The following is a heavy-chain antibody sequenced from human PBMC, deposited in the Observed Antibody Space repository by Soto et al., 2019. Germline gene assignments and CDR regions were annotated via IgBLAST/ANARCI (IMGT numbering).Heavy chain of an antibody. CDR1: GGSISSEYYH. CDR3: AREDDGGDRDYYGLDV. J-gene: IGHJ6*02. CDR2: IHYSGSV. D-gene: IGHD2-21*02. Sequence: KPSETVSLTCTVSGGSISSEYYHWTWIRQAPGKGLEWIGYIHYSGSVHYNPSLQSRLTMSVDTSKNLFSLKLSSVTAANTAVYFCAREDDGGDRDYYGLDVWGQGTTVTVSS. V-gene: IGHV4-30-4*01.